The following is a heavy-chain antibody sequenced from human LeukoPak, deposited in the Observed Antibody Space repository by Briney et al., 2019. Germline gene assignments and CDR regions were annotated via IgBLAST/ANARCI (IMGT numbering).Heavy chain of an antibody. CDR2: IIPIFGTA. Sequence: GASVKVSCKASGGTFSSYAISWVRQAPGQGLEWMGGIIPIFGTANYAQKFQGRVTITADKSTSTAYMELSSLRSEDTAVYYCARGGGQRWFGESYYFDYWGQGTLVTVSS. CDR1: GGTFSSYA. V-gene: IGHV1-69*06. CDR3: ARGGGQRWFGESYYFDY. D-gene: IGHD3-10*01. J-gene: IGHJ4*02.